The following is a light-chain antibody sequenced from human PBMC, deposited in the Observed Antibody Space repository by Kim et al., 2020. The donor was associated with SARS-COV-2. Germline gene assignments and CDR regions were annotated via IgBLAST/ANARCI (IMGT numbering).Light chain of an antibody. J-gene: IGLJ3*02. CDR3: QTWDTGIHV. Sequence: LVLTQSPSASASLGASVKLTCTLSSGHSRNAIAWHQQQPERGPRYLMKLNSDGSHTKGDGIPDRFSGSSSGAERYLTISSLQSEDEADYYCQTWDTGIHVLGGGTQRTV. CDR1: SGHSRNA. V-gene: IGLV4-69*01. CDR2: LNSDGSH.